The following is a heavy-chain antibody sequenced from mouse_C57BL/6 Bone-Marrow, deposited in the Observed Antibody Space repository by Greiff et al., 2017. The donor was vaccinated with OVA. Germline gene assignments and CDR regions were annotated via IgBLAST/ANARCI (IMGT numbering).Heavy chain of an antibody. D-gene: IGHD2-1*01. Sequence: QVQLQQSGPELVKPGASVKISCKASGYAFSSSWLNWVKQRPGKGLEWIGRIYPGDGDTNYNGKFKGKATLTADKSSSTAYMQLSSLTSEDSAVYFCAYGNYPFDYWGQGTTLTVSS. J-gene: IGHJ2*01. CDR2: IYPGDGDT. V-gene: IGHV1-82*01. CDR3: AYGNYPFDY. CDR1: GYAFSSSW.